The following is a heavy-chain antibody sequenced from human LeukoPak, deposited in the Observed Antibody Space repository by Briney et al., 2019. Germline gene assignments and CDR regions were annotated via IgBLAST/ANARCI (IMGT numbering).Heavy chain of an antibody. CDR2: IEPDGGCK. CDR1: GFNFKDYW. CDR3: VTSLIRQQRDY. D-gene: IGHD1-1*01. V-gene: IGHV3-7*01. Sequence: PGGSLRLFCGASGFNFKDYWMSWVRQGLGKGLEWVADIEPDGGCKTYVDSVKGRFTISRDNAKQSLFLQVDSVAAEGTAVYYCVTSLIRQQRDYWGQGVLVTVPS. J-gene: IGHJ4*02.